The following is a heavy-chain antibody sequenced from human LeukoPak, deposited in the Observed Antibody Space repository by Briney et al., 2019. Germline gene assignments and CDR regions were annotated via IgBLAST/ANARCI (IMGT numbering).Heavy chain of an antibody. Sequence: SETLSLTCTVSGGSISGTYYWSWIRQPAGKGLEWIGRIYTSGSTNYNPSLKSRVTMSVDTSKNQFSLKLSSVTAADTAVYYCARDRYGDYVFDYWGQGTLVTVSS. J-gene: IGHJ4*02. CDR2: IYTSGST. CDR3: ARDRYGDYVFDY. V-gene: IGHV4-4*07. CDR1: GGSISGTYY. D-gene: IGHD4-17*01.